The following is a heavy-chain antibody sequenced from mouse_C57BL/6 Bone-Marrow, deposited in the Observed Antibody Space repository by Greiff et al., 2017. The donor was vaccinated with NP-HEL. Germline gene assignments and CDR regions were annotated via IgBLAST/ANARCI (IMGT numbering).Heavy chain of an antibody. Sequence: QVHVKQPGAELVKPGASVKLSCKASGYTFTSYWMHWVKQRPGQGLEWIGMIHPNSGSTNYNEKFKSKATLTVDKSSSTAYMQLSSLTAEDSAVYYCARGGIDYDGYDFDYWGQGTTLTVSS. D-gene: IGHD2-4*01. J-gene: IGHJ2*01. CDR3: ARGGIDYDGYDFDY. CDR1: GYTFTSYW. V-gene: IGHV1-64*01. CDR2: IHPNSGST.